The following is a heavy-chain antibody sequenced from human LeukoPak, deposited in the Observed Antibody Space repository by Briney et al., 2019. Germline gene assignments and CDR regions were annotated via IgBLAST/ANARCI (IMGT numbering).Heavy chain of an antibody. CDR2: IYYSGGT. J-gene: IGHJ4*02. D-gene: IGHD4-17*01. Sequence: SETLSLTCTVSGGSISSYYWSWIRQPPGKGLEWIGYIYYSGGTNYNPSLKSRVTTSVDTSKNQFSLKLSSVTAADTAVYYCARGDYGDYPYDYWGQGTLVTVSS. CDR3: ARGDYGDYPYDY. CDR1: GGSISSYY. V-gene: IGHV4-59*01.